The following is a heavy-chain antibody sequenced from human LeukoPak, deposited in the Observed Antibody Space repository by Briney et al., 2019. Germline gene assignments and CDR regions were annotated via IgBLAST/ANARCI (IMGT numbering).Heavy chain of an antibody. J-gene: IGHJ6*02. CDR2: ISAYNGNT. CDR1: GYTFTSYG. D-gene: IGHD3-9*01. V-gene: IGHV1-18*01. Sequence: ASVKVSCKASGYTFTSYGISWVRQAPGQGLEWMGWISAYNGNTNYAQKLQGRVTMTTDTSTSTAYMELRSLRSDDTAVYYCARDPDPANYDILTGYYAIYYYYGMDVWGQGTTVTVSS. CDR3: ARDPDPANYDILTGYYAIYYYYGMDV.